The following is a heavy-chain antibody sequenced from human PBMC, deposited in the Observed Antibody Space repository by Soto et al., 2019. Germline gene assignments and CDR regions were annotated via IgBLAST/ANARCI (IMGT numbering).Heavy chain of an antibody. CDR1: VRAIRRNY. V-gene: IGHV4-4*07. D-gene: IGHD6-13*01. CDR2: IYTSGST. Sequence: SDILSLTGPVHVRAIRRNYMRWNRKTAGKGLEWIGRIYTSGSTNYNPSLKSRVTVSVDTSKNQFSLKLSSVTAVDTAVYYCASVRSCSWSPFDYWGQGALGTVS. CDR3: ASVRSCSWSPFDY. J-gene: IGHJ4*02.